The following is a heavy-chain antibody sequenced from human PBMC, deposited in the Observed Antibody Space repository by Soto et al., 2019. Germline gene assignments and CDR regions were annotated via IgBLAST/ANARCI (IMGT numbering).Heavy chain of an antibody. D-gene: IGHD4-17*01. CDR3: AKDLLHNTVTTCGS. J-gene: IGHJ5*02. CDR2: ISYHGNDK. Sequence: QVQVVESGGGVVQPGRSLRLSCAASGFTFSSYGMHWVRQAPGKGLEWVAVISYHGNDKYYADSVKGRLTICRDNFKSTLYLQMSSLRAEDTAIFFCAKDLLHNTVTTCGSWGQGTLVTVSS. CDR1: GFTFSSYG. V-gene: IGHV3-30*18.